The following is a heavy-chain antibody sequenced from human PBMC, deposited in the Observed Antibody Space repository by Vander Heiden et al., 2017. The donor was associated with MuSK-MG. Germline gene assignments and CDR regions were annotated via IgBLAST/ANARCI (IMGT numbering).Heavy chain of an antibody. CDR3: ARHVGATKRNYYLDY. J-gene: IGHJ4*02. CDR2: IYYSGST. Sequence: QVQLQESGPGLVKPSETLSLTCTAPGGSISSYYWSWIRQPPGKGLEWIGYIYYSGSTNYNPALKSRVTISVDTSKNQFSLKLSSVTAADTAVYYCARHVGATKRNYYLDYWGQGNLVTVSS. V-gene: IGHV4-59*08. CDR1: GGSISSYY. D-gene: IGHD1-26*01.